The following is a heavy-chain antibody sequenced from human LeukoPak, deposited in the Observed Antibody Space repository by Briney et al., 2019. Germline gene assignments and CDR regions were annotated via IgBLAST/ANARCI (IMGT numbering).Heavy chain of an antibody. CDR3: AKAFSAYENWPPNWFDP. CDR2: ISGSGGGT. D-gene: IGHD5-12*01. CDR1: GFTFSTFA. Sequence: PGGSLRLSCAASGFTFSTFAMSWVRQAPGKGLEWVSAISGSGGGTYYADSVKGRLTISRDNSKNTLYLQMSSLRAEDTAVYYCAKAFSAYENWPPNWFDPWGQGTLVAVSS. J-gene: IGHJ5*02. V-gene: IGHV3-23*01.